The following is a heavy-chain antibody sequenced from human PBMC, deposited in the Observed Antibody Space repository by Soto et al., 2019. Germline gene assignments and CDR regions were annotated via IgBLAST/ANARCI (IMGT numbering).Heavy chain of an antibody. CDR2: IWYDGNNK. CDR1: GFTFSNYG. CDR3: ARDGQDIVVVVAAGWYYMDV. V-gene: IGHV3-33*01. D-gene: IGHD2-15*01. Sequence: PGGSLRLSCAASGFTFSNYGMHWVRQAPGKGLEWVALIWYDGNNKYYADSVKGRFTISRDNSKNTLYLQMNSLRAEDTAVYYCARDGQDIVVVVAAGWYYMDVWGKGTTVTVSS. J-gene: IGHJ6*03.